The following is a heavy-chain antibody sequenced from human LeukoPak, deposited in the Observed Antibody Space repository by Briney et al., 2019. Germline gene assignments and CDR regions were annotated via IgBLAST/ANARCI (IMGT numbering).Heavy chain of an antibody. CDR1: GFTVSTNY. J-gene: IGHJ4*02. V-gene: IGHV3-66*01. CDR2: IYSGDTT. CDR3: ASILRSSSGYYFDY. Sequence: GGSLRLSCAASGFTVSTNYMGWVRQAPGKGLEWVSVIYSGDTTFYADSVRGKFTISRDNSKNTLYLQMNSLRAEDTAVYYCASILRSSSGYYFDYWGQGTLVTVSS. D-gene: IGHD3-10*01.